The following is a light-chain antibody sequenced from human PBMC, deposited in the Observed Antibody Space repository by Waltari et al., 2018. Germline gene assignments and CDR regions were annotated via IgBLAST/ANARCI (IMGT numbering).Light chain of an antibody. V-gene: IGLV3-10*01. CDR2: EDS. CDR3: YSTDSSDTHRV. CDR1: ALPKKY. Sequence: SYELTQPPSVSVSPGQAARITCPGDALPKKYAYWYQQKSGQAPVLVIYEDSKRPPGIPERFSGSSSGTTATLTLSGAQVEDEGDYYCYSTDSSDTHRVFGGGTKLTVL. J-gene: IGLJ3*02.